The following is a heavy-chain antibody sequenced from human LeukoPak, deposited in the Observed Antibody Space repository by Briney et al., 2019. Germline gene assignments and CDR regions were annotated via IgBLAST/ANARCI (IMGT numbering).Heavy chain of an antibody. Sequence: PGGSLRLSCAASGFTFSTYAMHWVRQAPGKGLEWVAFIRYDGSNKYYADSVKGRFTISRDNSKNTLYLQMNSLRAEDTAVYYCAKQQQLVRAGDYWGQGTLVTVSS. V-gene: IGHV3-30*02. D-gene: IGHD6-13*01. J-gene: IGHJ4*02. CDR2: IRYDGSNK. CDR3: AKQQQLVRAGDY. CDR1: GFTFSTYA.